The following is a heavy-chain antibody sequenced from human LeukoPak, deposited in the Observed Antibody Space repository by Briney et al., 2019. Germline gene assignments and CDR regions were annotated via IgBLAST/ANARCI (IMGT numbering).Heavy chain of an antibody. Sequence: GGSLRLSCVASGFTFNSYAFNWVRQAPGKGLEWVALISYEGTDKYYADSVKGRLTISRDNSKNTLYLQMNSLRIEDTAVYYCAKHTGGGKDYYGMDVWGQGTTVTVSS. CDR3: AKHTGGGKDYYGMDV. CDR1: GFTFNSYA. CDR2: ISYEGTDK. D-gene: IGHD2-8*02. V-gene: IGHV3-30-3*02. J-gene: IGHJ6*02.